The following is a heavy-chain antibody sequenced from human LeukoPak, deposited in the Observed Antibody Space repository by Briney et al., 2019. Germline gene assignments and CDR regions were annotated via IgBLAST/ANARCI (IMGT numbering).Heavy chain of an antibody. CDR3: ARAGATVTTAGHYGMDV. J-gene: IGHJ6*02. Sequence: ASVKVSCKASGYTFTTYYMHWVRQAPGQGLEWMGIINPSDGSTSYAQKFQDRVTMTRDTSTSTVYMELSSLRSEDTAVYYCARAGATVTTAGHYGMDVWGQGTTVTVSS. D-gene: IGHD4-17*01. CDR2: INPSDGST. CDR1: GYTFTTYY. V-gene: IGHV1-46*01.